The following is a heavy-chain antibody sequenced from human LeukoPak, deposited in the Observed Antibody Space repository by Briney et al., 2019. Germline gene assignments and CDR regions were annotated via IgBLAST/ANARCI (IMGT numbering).Heavy chain of an antibody. D-gene: IGHD2-2*01. V-gene: IGHV3-30*18. Sequence: PGGSLRLSCAASGFTFSSYGMHWVRQAPGKGLEWVAVISYDGSNKYYADSVKGRFTISRDNSKNTLYLQMNSLRAEDTAVYYCAKADCSSVRCRPDYWGQGTLVTVSS. CDR3: AKADCSSVRCRPDY. CDR2: ISYDGSNK. J-gene: IGHJ4*02. CDR1: GFTFSSYG.